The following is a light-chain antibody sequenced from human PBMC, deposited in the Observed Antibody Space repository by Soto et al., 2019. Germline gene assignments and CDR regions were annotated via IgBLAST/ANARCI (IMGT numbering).Light chain of an antibody. CDR3: QQNDSFPFT. CDR2: AAS. Sequence: DVQMSQSPSSVSASVGDRITIACRASLGISGWLAWYQQKPGKAPKLLIYAASSLQTGVPSRFTGSGFGTDFTLTISSLQPEDFATYYCQQNDSFPFTFGPGTKVDI. V-gene: IGKV1-12*02. CDR1: LGISGW. J-gene: IGKJ3*01.